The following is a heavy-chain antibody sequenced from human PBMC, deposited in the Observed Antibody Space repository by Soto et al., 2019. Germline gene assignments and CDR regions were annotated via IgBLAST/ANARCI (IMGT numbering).Heavy chain of an antibody. CDR1: GGSISSYY. V-gene: IGHV4-59*01. CDR2: IYYSGST. CDR3: ARASGYCSSTSCYYFDY. Sequence: KTSETLSLTCTVSGGSISSYYWSWIRQPPGKGLEWIGYIYYSGSTNYNPSLKSRVTISVDTSKNQFSLKLSSVTAADTAVYYCARASGYCSSTSCYYFDYWGQGTLVTVSS. D-gene: IGHD2-2*01. J-gene: IGHJ4*02.